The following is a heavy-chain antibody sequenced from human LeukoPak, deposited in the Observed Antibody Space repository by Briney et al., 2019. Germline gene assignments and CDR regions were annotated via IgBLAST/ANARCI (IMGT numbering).Heavy chain of an antibody. J-gene: IGHJ4*02. V-gene: IGHV3-23*01. D-gene: IGHD3-22*01. CDR3: AKSRSYDSSGYSFDY. CDR2: ITGSGGSA. Sequence: GGSLRLSRAASGFTFKNYGMNWVRQAPGKGLEWVSYITGSGGSAYYADSVKGRFTISRDNSKNTLYLHMNSLKAEDTAVYYCAKSRSYDSSGYSFDYWGQGTLVTVSS. CDR1: GFTFKNYG.